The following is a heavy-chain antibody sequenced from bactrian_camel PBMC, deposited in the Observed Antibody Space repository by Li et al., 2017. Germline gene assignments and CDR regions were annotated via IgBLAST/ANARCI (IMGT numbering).Heavy chain of an antibody. D-gene: IGHD4*01. CDR1: GYTGRINC. CDR3: AVDWANGNYEPMGPL. CDR2: IYTGGGA. J-gene: IGHJ4*01. Sequence: HVQLVESGGGSVQAGGSLRLSCAASGYTGRINCVAWFRQAPGKDRDWVATIYTGGGADYADSVKGRFTVSRDNAKNTLFLQMNNLKIEDTAVYYCAVDWANGNYEPMGPLRGRGTQVTVS. V-gene: IGHV3S53*01.